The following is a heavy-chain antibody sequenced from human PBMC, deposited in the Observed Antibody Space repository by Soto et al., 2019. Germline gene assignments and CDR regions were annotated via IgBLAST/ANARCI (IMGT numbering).Heavy chain of an antibody. V-gene: IGHV4-39*01. CDR1: GGSISSSSYY. CDR2: IYYSGST. CDR3: ARHHSICSSTSCYILPGYFDP. D-gene: IGHD2-2*02. Sequence: QLQLQESGPGLVKPSETLSLTCTVSGGSISSSSYYWGWIRQPPGKGLEWIGSIYYSGSTYYNPSLKSRVPISVDTSKNQFSLKLSSVTAADTAVYYCARHHSICSSTSCYILPGYFDPWGQGTLVTVSS. J-gene: IGHJ5*02.